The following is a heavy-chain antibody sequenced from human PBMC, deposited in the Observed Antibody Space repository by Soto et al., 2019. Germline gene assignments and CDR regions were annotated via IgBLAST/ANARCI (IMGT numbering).Heavy chain of an antibody. D-gene: IGHD3-22*01. CDR2: ISSAGGYI. V-gene: IGHV3-21*01. J-gene: IGHJ4*02. Sequence: GGSLRLSCAASGFTFSNYNMNWVRQAPGKGLEWVSSISSAGGYIYYADSVQGRFTISRDNAKNSLYLQMNSLRAEDTAVYYCAIRASYYDSSGYFDYWGQGTLVTVS. CDR3: AIRASYYDSSGYFDY. CDR1: GFTFSNYN.